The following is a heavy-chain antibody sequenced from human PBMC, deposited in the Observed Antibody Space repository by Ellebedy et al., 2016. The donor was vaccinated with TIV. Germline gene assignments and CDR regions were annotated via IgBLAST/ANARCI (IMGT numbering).Heavy chain of an antibody. V-gene: IGHV4-34*01. CDR3: ARDLRTYYYGSGGFYP. CDR1: GGSFSGYY. Sequence: MPSETLSLTCAVYGGSFSGYYWSWIRQPPGKGLEGIGEINHRGSTNYNPSLKSRVTISVDTSKNQFSLKLSSVTAADTAVYYCARDLRTYYYGSGGFYPWGQGTLVTVSS. J-gene: IGHJ5*02. CDR2: INHRGST. D-gene: IGHD3-10*01.